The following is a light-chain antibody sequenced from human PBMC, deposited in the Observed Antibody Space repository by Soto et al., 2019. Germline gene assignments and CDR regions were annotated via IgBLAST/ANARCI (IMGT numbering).Light chain of an antibody. CDR1: SSDVGGYDY. V-gene: IGLV2-8*01. Sequence: QSALTQPRSVSGSPGQSVTISCTGSSSDVGGYDYVSWYQQYPGKAPKLMIFQVTKRPSGVPDRFSGSKSGNTASLTVSGLQDDDEADYYCTSHAGTSSAGVFGGGTKLTVL. CDR3: TSHAGTSSAGV. J-gene: IGLJ3*02. CDR2: QVT.